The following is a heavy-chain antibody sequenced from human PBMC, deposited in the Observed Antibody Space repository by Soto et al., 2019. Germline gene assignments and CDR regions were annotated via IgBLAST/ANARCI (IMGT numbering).Heavy chain of an antibody. J-gene: IGHJ4*02. Sequence: SETLSLTCTVSGGSISSYYWSWIRQPPGKGLEWIGYIYYSGSTNYNPSLKSRVTISVDTSKNQFSLKLSSATAADTAVYYCACTTGYSSSWYGEYFDYWGQGTLVTVSS. V-gene: IGHV4-59*01. CDR1: GGSISSYY. CDR3: ACTTGYSSSWYGEYFDY. D-gene: IGHD6-13*01. CDR2: IYYSGST.